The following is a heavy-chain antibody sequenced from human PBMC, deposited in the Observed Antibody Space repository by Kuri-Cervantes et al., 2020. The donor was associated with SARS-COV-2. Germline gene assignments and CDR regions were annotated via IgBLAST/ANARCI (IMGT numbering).Heavy chain of an antibody. CDR2: ISAYNGFT. Sequence: ASVKVSCKASGYTFTGYYMHWVRQAPGQGLEWMGWISAYNGFTRYTERFQGRVTMTTDTSTNTAHMELRSLRSDDTALYFCARAPDFDIWDGYPYYFDYWGQGTLVTVSS. J-gene: IGHJ4*02. D-gene: IGHD3-3*01. CDR3: ARAPDFDIWDGYPYYFDY. CDR1: GYTFTGYY. V-gene: IGHV1-18*04.